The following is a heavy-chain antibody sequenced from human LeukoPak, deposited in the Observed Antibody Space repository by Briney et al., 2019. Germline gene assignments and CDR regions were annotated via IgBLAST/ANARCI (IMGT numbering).Heavy chain of an antibody. CDR1: GYSFTSYW. J-gene: IGHJ3*02. Sequence: GESLKISCKGSGYSFTSYWIGWVRQMPGKGLEWMGIIYPGDSDTRYSPSFQGQVTISADKSISTAYLQWSSLKASDTAMYYCARHWVLGYYDSSGYHQLKTDAFDIWGQGTMVTVSS. CDR3: ARHWVLGYYDSSGYHQLKTDAFDI. CDR2: IYPGDSDT. D-gene: IGHD3-22*01. V-gene: IGHV5-51*01.